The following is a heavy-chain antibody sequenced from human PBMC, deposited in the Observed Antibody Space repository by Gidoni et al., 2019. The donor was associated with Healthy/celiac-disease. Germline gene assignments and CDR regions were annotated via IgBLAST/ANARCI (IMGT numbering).Heavy chain of an antibody. D-gene: IGHD3-3*01. V-gene: IGHV4-30-4*01. Sequence: QVQLQESGPGLVKPSQTLSLTCTVSGGSISSGDYYWSWIRQPPGKGLEWIGYIYYSGSTYYNPSLKSRVTISVDTSKNQFSLKLSSVTAADTAVYYCARVCTRITIFGVVITDAFDIWGQGTMVTVSS. CDR2: IYYSGST. J-gene: IGHJ3*02. CDR3: ARVCTRITIFGVVITDAFDI. CDR1: GGSISSGDYY.